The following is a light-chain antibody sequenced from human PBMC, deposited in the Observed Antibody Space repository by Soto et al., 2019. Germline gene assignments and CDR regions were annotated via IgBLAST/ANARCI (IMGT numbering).Light chain of an antibody. CDR1: QSISSY. J-gene: IGKJ4*02. CDR3: PQYGSSGT. Sequence: EIVLTQSPATLSLSPGERVTLSCRASQSISSYLAWYQQKPGQAPSLLIYDASSRATGIPDRFSGSGSATDFTLTISRLEPEDFAVYYCPQYGSSGTVGRVTKVEIK. CDR2: DAS. V-gene: IGKV3-20*01.